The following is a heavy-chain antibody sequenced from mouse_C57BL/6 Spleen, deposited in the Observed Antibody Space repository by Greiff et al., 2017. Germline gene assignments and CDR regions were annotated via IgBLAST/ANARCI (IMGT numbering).Heavy chain of an antibody. CDR2: IDPSDSYT. Sequence: VQLQQPGAELVMPGASVKLSCKASGYTFTSYWMHWVKQRPGQGLEWIGEIDPSDSYTNYNQKFKGKSTLTVDKSSSTAYMQLSSLTSEDAAVYCCARWPSFLDAMDYWGQGTSVTVSS. CDR3: ARWPSFLDAMDY. V-gene: IGHV1-69*01. J-gene: IGHJ4*01. CDR1: GYTFTSYW.